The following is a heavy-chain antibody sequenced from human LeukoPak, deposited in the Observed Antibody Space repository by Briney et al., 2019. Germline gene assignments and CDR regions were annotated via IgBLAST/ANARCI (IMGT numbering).Heavy chain of an antibody. D-gene: IGHD2-2*02. CDR3: ARDYTDPRDPYYYYYGMDV. Sequence: SETLSLTCTVSGGSISSYYWSWIRQPAGKGLEWIGRIYTSGSTNYNPSLKSRVTMSVDTSKNQFSLKLSSVTAADTAVYYCARDYTDPRDPYYYYYGMDVWGQGTTVTVSS. CDR2: IYTSGST. V-gene: IGHV4-4*07. J-gene: IGHJ6*02. CDR1: GGSISSYY.